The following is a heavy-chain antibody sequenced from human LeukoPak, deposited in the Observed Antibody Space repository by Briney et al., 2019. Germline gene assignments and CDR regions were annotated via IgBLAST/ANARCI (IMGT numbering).Heavy chain of an antibody. CDR3: ATNHGVAHFDP. CDR1: GGSISSGGYY. J-gene: IGHJ5*01. CDR2: IYRSGST. V-gene: IGHV4-30-2*01. Sequence: SQTLSLTCAVSGGSISSGGYYWSWIRHAPGKGLEWIGYIYRSGSTSYSPSLKSRVVISIDRSTNQFSLNLSSVTAADTAMYYCATNHGVAHFDPWGPGTLVTVSS.